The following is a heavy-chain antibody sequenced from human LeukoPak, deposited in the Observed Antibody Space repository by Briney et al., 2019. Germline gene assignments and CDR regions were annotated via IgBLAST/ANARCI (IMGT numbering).Heavy chain of an antibody. CDR1: GYTFTGYY. V-gene: IGHV1-2*06. J-gene: IGHJ4*02. Sequence: GASVKVSCKASGYTFTGYYMHWVRQAPGQGLEWMGRINPNSGGTNYAQKFQGRVTMTRDTSISTAYMELSRLRSDDTAVYYCASLPGSGSYFLPDYWGQGTLVTVSS. CDR2: INPNSGGT. CDR3: ASLPGSGSYFLPDY. D-gene: IGHD3-10*01.